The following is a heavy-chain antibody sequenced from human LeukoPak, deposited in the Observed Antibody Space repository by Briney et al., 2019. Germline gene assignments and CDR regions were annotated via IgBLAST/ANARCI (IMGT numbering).Heavy chain of an antibody. V-gene: IGHV4-30-4*01. CDR1: GGSISSGDYY. J-gene: IGHJ4*02. CDR2: IYYNGST. Sequence: SQTLSLTCTVSGGSISSGDYYWSWIRQPPGKGLEWIGYIYYNGSTYYNPSLKSRVTISVDTSKNQFSLKLSSVTAADTAVYYCARASITMVRGVIGMLFDYWGQGTPVTVSS. D-gene: IGHD3-10*01. CDR3: ARASITMVRGVIGMLFDY.